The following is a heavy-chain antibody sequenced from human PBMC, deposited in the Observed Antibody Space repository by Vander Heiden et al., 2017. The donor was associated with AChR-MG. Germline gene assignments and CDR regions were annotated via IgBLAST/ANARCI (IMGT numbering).Heavy chain of an antibody. D-gene: IGHD3-22*01. CDR3: ASVLDSSGYYLPGDY. Sequence: EVQLVELGGGLVQPGGSPRLSCAASGFTFSSYEMNWVRQAPGKGLEWVSYISSSGSTIYYADSGKGRFTISRDNAKNSLYIQMNRLRAEGTAVYYCASVLDSSGYYLPGDYWGRVSLITISS. CDR2: ISSSGSTI. CDR1: GFTFSSYE. V-gene: IGHV3-48*03. J-gene: IGHJ4*01.